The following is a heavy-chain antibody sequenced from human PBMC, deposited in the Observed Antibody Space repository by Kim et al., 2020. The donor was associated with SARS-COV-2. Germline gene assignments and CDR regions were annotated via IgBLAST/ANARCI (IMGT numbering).Heavy chain of an antibody. Sequence: GGSLRLSCAASGFTFSSYSMNWVRQAPGKGLEWVSSISSSSSYIYYADSVKGRFTISRDNAKNSLYLQMNSLRAEDTAVYYCARVSESSSWSYYFDYWGQGTLVTVSS. CDR1: GFTFSSYS. D-gene: IGHD6-6*01. CDR2: ISSSSSYI. CDR3: ARVSESSSWSYYFDY. V-gene: IGHV3-21*01. J-gene: IGHJ4*02.